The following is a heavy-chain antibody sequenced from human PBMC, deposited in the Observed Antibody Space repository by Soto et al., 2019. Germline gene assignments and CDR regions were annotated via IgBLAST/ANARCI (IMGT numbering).Heavy chain of an antibody. J-gene: IGHJ4*02. V-gene: IGHV3-23*01. CDR1: GFTFSSYA. D-gene: IGHD6-6*01. CDR2: ISGSGGST. CDR3: AKDLGREYSSSSGFDY. Sequence: GGSLRLSCAASGFTFSSYAMSWVRQAPGKGLEWVSAISGSGGSTYYVDSVKGRFTISRDNSKNTLYLQMNSLRAEDTAVYYCAKDLGREYSSSSGFDYWGQGTLVTVSS.